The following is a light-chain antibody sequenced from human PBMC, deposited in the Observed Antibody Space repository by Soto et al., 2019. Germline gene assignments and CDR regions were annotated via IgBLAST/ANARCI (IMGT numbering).Light chain of an antibody. CDR3: CSYAGSTTHVV. Sequence: QSALTQPASVSGSPGQSITISCTGTSSDVGSYNLVSWYQQYPGKAPKFIIYEVSKRPSGVSNRFSGSKSGNTASLTISGFQVEDEADYYCCSYAGSTTHVVFGGGTKLTVL. CDR1: SSDVGSYNL. J-gene: IGLJ2*01. V-gene: IGLV2-23*02. CDR2: EVS.